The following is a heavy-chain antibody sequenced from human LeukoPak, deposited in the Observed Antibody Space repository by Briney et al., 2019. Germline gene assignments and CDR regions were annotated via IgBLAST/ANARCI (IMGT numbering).Heavy chain of an antibody. CDR3: AKEVSPRVATSLDL. J-gene: IGHJ4*02. V-gene: IGHV3-23*01. Sequence: GGSLRLSCVVSGFTFNSSPMIWVRQAPGKGLEWVSSIGGSGGGGTSYAGSVQGRFTVSRDNSKNTLNLQMNSLRDEDTAVYYCAKEVSPRVATSLDLWGQGTLVTVSS. CDR1: GFTFNSSP. D-gene: IGHD5-24*01. CDR2: IGGSGGGGT.